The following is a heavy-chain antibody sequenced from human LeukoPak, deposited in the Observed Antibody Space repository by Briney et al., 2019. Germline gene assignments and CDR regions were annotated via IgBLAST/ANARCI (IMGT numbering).Heavy chain of an antibody. Sequence: NPSETLSLTCTVSGGSISNYFWSWIRQPAGKGLEWIGRIYTSGSTNYNPSLKSQVTMSVDTSKNQFSLKLKSVTAADTAVYYCARRRVDNRSGWYFDFWGQGTLVTVSS. CDR2: IYTSGST. D-gene: IGHD6-25*01. V-gene: IGHV4-4*07. CDR3: ARRRVDNRSGWYFDF. CDR1: GGSISNYF. J-gene: IGHJ4*02.